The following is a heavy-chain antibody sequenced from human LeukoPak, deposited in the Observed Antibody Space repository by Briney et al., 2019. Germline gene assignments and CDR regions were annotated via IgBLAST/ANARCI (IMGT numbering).Heavy chain of an antibody. Sequence: SETLSLTCAVYGGSFSGYYWSWIRQPAGNGLEWIGRIYTSGSTNYNPSLKSRVTMSVDTSKNQFSLKLSSVTAADTAVYYCAREGSTGLQWLVYLNWLDPWGQGTLVTVSS. D-gene: IGHD6-19*01. V-gene: IGHV4-4*07. CDR2: IYTSGST. CDR1: GGSFSGYY. CDR3: AREGSTGLQWLVYLNWLDP. J-gene: IGHJ5*02.